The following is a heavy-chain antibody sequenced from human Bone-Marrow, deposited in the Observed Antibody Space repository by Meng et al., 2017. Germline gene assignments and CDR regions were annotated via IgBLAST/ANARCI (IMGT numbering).Heavy chain of an antibody. CDR1: GGSVSSGSYC. D-gene: IGHD4-11*01. J-gene: IGHJ2*01. CDR3: ASDRSVTDHWYFDL. CDR2: SYYSGST. V-gene: IGHV4-61*01. Sequence: SETLSLTCTVSGGSVSSGSYCWSWIQPPPGKGLEWIGYSYYSGSTNYNLSLKGRVTISVDTSKNQFSLKLSSVTAADTALYYCASDRSVTDHWYFDLWGRGTLVTVSS.